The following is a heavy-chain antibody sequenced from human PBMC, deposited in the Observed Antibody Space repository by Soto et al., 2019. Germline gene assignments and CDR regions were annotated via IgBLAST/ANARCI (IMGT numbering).Heavy chain of an antibody. Sequence: EVQLVESGGGLVQPGGSLRLSCVASGFIFSDHYMDWVRQAPGKGLEWVGRTRNKANSYTTEYAASVKGRFTVSRDDSKNSMYLQMNSLKTEDTAGYYCARGSGRYRDFDYWGQGTLVTVSS. J-gene: IGHJ4*02. D-gene: IGHD3-10*01. CDR3: ARGSGRYRDFDY. CDR2: TRNKANSYTT. V-gene: IGHV3-72*01. CDR1: GFIFSDHY.